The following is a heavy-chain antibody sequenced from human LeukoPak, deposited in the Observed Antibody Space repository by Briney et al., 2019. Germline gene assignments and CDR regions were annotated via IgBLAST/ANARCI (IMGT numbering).Heavy chain of an antibody. J-gene: IGHJ5*02. CDR3: ARAPTVTTFWFDP. CDR1: GGSISGYY. Sequence: SETLSLTCAVSGGSISGYYWSWIRQPPGKGLEWIGYIYYSGSTNYNPSLKSRVTISVDMSKNQVSLNLNPVTAADTAVYYCARAPTVTTFWFDPWGQGSLVTVSP. V-gene: IGHV4-59*12. CDR2: IYYSGST. D-gene: IGHD4-4*01.